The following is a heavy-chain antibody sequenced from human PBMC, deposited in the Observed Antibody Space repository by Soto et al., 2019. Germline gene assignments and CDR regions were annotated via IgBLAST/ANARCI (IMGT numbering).Heavy chain of an antibody. J-gene: IGHJ6*03. CDR2: ISYDGSNK. CDR1: GFTFSSYA. Sequence: GGSLRLSCAASGFTFSSYAMHWVRQAPGKGLEWVAVISYDGSNKYYADSVKGRFTISRDNSKNTLYLQMNSLRAEDTAVYYCARGWYYYYMDVWGKGTMVTVSS. CDR3: ARGWYYYYMDV. D-gene: IGHD6-13*01. V-gene: IGHV3-30*04.